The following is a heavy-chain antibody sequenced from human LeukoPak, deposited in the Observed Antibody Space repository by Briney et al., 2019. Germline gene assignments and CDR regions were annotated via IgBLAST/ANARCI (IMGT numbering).Heavy chain of an antibody. V-gene: IGHV3-23*01. J-gene: IGHJ6*02. CDR1: GFTFSSYA. Sequence: GGSLRLSCAASGFTFSSYAMSWVRQAPGKGLEWVSAISGSGGSTYYADSVKGRFTVSRDNSKNTLYLQMNSLRAEDTAVYYCAEGAAGVFGMDVWGQGTTVTVSS. CDR2: ISGSGGST. D-gene: IGHD6-13*01. CDR3: AEGAAGVFGMDV.